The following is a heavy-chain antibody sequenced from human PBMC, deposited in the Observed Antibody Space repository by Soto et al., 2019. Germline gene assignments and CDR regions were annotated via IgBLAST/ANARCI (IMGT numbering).Heavy chain of an antibody. CDR2: ISAYNGNT. D-gene: IGHD3-9*01. V-gene: IGHV1-18*01. Sequence: ASVKVSCKASGYTFTSYGISWVRQAPGQGLEWMGWISAYNGNTNYAQKLQGRVTMTTDTSTSTAYMELRSLRSDDTAVYYCARVSKYYDILTGSGNFDYWGQGTLVTVSS. CDR3: ARVSKYYDILTGSGNFDY. J-gene: IGHJ4*02. CDR1: GYTFTSYG.